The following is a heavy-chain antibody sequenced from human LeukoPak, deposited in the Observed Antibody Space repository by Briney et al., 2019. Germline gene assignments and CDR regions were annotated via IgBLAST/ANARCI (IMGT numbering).Heavy chain of an antibody. CDR1: GFTFSSYE. V-gene: IGHV3-48*03. D-gene: IGHD2-15*01. J-gene: IGHJ3*02. CDR3: AREYCSGGSCYGGDAFDI. CDR2: ISSSGSTI. Sequence: GGSLRLSCAASGFTFSSYEMNWVRQAPGKGLEWVSYISSSGSTIYCADSVKGRFTISRDNAKNSLYLQMNSLRAEDTAVYYCAREYCSGGSCYGGDAFDIWGQGTMVTVSS.